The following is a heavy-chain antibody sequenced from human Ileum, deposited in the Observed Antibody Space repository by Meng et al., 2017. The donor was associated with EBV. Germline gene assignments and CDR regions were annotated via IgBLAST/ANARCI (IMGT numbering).Heavy chain of an antibody. CDR3: ARVGQWLPIDY. Sequence: QGPPAEAGPGLVMPSATLSLTCAVSGGSISSSNWWSWVRQPPGKGLEWIGEIYHSGSTNYNPSLKSRVTISVDKSKNQFSLNLSSVTAADTAVYYCARVGQWLPIDYWGQGTLVTVSS. J-gene: IGHJ4*02. CDR1: GGSISSSNW. D-gene: IGHD6-19*01. CDR2: IYHSGST. V-gene: IGHV4-4*02.